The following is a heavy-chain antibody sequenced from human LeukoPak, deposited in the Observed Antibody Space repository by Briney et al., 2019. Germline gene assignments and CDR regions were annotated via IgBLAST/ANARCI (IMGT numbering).Heavy chain of an antibody. CDR2: IYYTGTT. J-gene: IGHJ3*01. CDR1: GGSISGTYY. Sequence: SETLSLTCTVSGGSISGTYYWSWIRQPPGKGLEWIGYIYYTGTTDSNPSLKSRVTILLDTSKNQFSLNLSSVTAADTAVYYCARRWVYDKRAFDAWGQGTMVTVSS. D-gene: IGHD3-16*01. CDR3: ARRWVYDKRAFDA. V-gene: IGHV4-59*08.